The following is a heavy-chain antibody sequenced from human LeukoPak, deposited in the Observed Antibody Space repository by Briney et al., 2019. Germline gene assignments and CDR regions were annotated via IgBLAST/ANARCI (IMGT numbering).Heavy chain of an antibody. J-gene: IGHJ4*02. CDR1: GFTFSTYA. CDR2: ILYDGSNK. D-gene: IGHD1-26*01. CDR3: ARDEGGSYFNFDY. Sequence: GGSLRLSCAASGFTFSTYAMHWVRQAPGKGLEWAALILYDGSNKYYADSVKGRFTISRDNSKGTLYLQMNSLRAEDTAVYYCARDEGGSYFNFDYWGQGTLVTVSS. V-gene: IGHV3-30*04.